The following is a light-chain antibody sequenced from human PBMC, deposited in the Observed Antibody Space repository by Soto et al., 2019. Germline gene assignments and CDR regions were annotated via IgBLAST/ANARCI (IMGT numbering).Light chain of an antibody. CDR3: QQYNNWPRT. CDR1: QSVSSN. Sequence: EIVMTRSHATLSVCPGERATLSCRASQSVSSNLAWYQQKPGQAPRLLIYGASTRATGIPARFSGSGSGTEFTLTISSLQSEDFAVYYCQQYNNWPRTFGQGTKVDI. J-gene: IGKJ1*01. CDR2: GAS. V-gene: IGKV3-15*01.